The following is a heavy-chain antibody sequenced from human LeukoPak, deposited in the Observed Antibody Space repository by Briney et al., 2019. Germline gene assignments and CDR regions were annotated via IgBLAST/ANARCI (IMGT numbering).Heavy chain of an antibody. CDR1: GFTFSSYG. Sequence: GGSLRLSCAASGFTFSSYGMSWVRQAPGKGLEWVSAISGSGGSTYYADSVKGRFTISRDNSKNTLYLQMNSLRAEDTAVYYCAKFGYYDSSGQGWAFDIWGQGTMVIVSS. CDR3: AKFGYYDSSGQGWAFDI. V-gene: IGHV3-23*01. J-gene: IGHJ3*02. CDR2: ISGSGGST. D-gene: IGHD3-22*01.